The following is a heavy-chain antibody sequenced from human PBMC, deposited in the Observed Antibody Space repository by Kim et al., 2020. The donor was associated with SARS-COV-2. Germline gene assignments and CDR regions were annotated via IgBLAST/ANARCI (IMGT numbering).Heavy chain of an antibody. CDR2: INRDGSSA. J-gene: IGHJ4*02. CDR3: GRDVHIAAADF. Sequence: GGSLRLSCAGSGFTFRTYWMHWVRRAPGKGLEWASRINRDGSSAQYVDSVRGRFTVTRDNVKDTLYLQMNSLSAEDTAIYYCGRDVHIAAADFWGPGTVVTVSS. V-gene: IGHV3-74*01. CDR1: GFTFRTYW. D-gene: IGHD6-25*01.